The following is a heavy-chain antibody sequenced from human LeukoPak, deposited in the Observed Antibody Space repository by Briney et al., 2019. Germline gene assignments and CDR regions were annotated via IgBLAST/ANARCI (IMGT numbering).Heavy chain of an antibody. V-gene: IGHV1-69*05. D-gene: IGHD6-13*01. CDR1: GGTFSSYA. CDR2: IIPIFGTA. Sequence: SVKLSCKASGGTFSSYAISWVRQAPAQGLEWMGRIIPIFGTANYAQKFQGRVTITTDESTSTAYMELSSLRSEDTAVYYCARAKGIAYRFDYWGQGTLVTVSS. J-gene: IGHJ4*02. CDR3: ARAKGIAYRFDY.